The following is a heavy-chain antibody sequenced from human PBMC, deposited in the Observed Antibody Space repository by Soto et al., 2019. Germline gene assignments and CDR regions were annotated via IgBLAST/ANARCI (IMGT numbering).Heavy chain of an antibody. D-gene: IGHD1-26*01. CDR2: IYYSGST. V-gene: IGHV4-61*08. Sequence: ETLSLTCTVSGGSISSGGYYWSWIRQHPGKGLEWIGYIYYSGSTNYNPSLKSRVTLSVDTSKNQFSLKLSSVTAADTAVYYCARRWGDAFDIWGQGTMVTVS. CDR1: GGSISSGGYY. J-gene: IGHJ3*02. CDR3: ARRWGDAFDI.